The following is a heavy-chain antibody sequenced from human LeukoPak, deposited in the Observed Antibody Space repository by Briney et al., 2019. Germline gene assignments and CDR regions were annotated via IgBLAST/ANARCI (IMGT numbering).Heavy chain of an antibody. CDR2: IGTSGGDI. Sequence: PGGSLRLSCAASGFTFGSYVMIWVRQAPGKGLEWVSIIGTSGGDIHHADSVKGRFSISRDNSKNTLSLQMNSLRAEDTAVYYCAKDGVVGAIPNWFDPWGQGTLVTVSS. J-gene: IGHJ5*02. V-gene: IGHV3-23*01. D-gene: IGHD1-26*01. CDR3: AKDGVVGAIPNWFDP. CDR1: GFTFGSYV.